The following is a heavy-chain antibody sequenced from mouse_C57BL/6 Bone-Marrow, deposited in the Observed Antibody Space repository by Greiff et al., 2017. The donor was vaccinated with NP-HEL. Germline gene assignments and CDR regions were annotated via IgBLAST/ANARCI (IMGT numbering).Heavy chain of an antibody. CDR1: GFNIKDDY. Sequence: EVQLQQSGAELVRPGASVKLSCTASGFNIKDDYMHWVKQRPGHGLEWIGWIYPGNGDTKYASKFQGKATITADTSSNTAYLQLSSLTSEDTAVYYCTFAYWGQGTLVTVSA. V-gene: IGHV14-4*01. CDR2: IYPGNGDT. CDR3: TFAY. J-gene: IGHJ3*01.